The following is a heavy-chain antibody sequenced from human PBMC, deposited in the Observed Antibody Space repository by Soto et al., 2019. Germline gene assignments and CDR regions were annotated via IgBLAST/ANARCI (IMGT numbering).Heavy chain of an antibody. V-gene: IGHV3-23*01. Sequence: PGVSLRLSCAAAGCTFANYWMHWVRQAPGKGLVWVSVVSGSGDRTYYADSVKGRFTITRDNSKNTLYLQMNSLRAEDTAVYYCAKDLHGITWPVDYWGQGTLVTVSS. CDR2: VSGSGDRT. J-gene: IGHJ4*02. CDR1: GCTFANYW. CDR3: AKDLHGITWPVDY.